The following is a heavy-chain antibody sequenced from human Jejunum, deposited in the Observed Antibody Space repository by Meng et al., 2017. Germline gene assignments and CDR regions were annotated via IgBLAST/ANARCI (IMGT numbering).Heavy chain of an antibody. Sequence: ASVKVSCKASGYTFTDYYMHWVRQAPGQGLEWMGWIKPDSGATNYAPKFQGRVSMTRDTSITTAYMELYRLTSDDPAVYYCARGGGGLAYWGQGPLVTVSS. CDR3: ARGGGGLAY. CDR2: IKPDSGAT. CDR1: GYTFTDYY. V-gene: IGHV1-2*02. J-gene: IGHJ4*02. D-gene: IGHD3-16*01.